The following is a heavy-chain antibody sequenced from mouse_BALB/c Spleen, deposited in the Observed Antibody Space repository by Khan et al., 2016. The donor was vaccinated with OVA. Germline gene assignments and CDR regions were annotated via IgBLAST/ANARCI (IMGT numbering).Heavy chain of an antibody. Sequence: EVQLQESGPGLVKPSQSLSLTCTVTGFSITSDYAWNWFRQFPGNKLEWMGYITYSGSSSYTPSLKSRISITRDTSTNNSFLQLNAVTTEDTSTYYGARGRAYWGQGTLVTVSA. CDR3: ARGRAY. CDR1: GFSITSDYA. V-gene: IGHV3-2*02. J-gene: IGHJ3*01. CDR2: ITYSGSS.